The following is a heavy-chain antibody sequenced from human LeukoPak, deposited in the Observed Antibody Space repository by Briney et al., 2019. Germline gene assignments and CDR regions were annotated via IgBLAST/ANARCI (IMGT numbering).Heavy chain of an antibody. CDR2: IKQDGSEK. CDR1: GFALSSYW. D-gene: IGHD3-10*01. Sequence: PGGSLRLSCAASGFALSSYWMSWVRQAPGKGLEWVANIKQDGSEKYYVDSVKGRFTISRDNAKNSLYLQMNSLRAEDTAVYYCARGWFGELLDAFDIWGQGTMVTVSS. CDR3: ARGWFGELLDAFDI. V-gene: IGHV3-7*04. J-gene: IGHJ3*02.